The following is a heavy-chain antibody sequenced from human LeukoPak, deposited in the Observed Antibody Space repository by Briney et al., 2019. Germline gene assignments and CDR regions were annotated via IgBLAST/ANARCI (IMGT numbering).Heavy chain of an antibody. V-gene: IGHV4-4*09. CDR2: IYSSGST. J-gene: IGHJ5*02. D-gene: IGHD3-22*01. CDR1: GGSISSYY. CDR3: ARHLGYYDSSGYQFDP. Sequence: SETLSLTCTVSGGSISSYYWRWIRQPPGKGLEWIGYIYSSGSTNYNPSLKSRVTISVDTSKNQFSLKLSSVTAADTAVYYCARHLGYYDSSGYQFDPWGQGTLVTVSS.